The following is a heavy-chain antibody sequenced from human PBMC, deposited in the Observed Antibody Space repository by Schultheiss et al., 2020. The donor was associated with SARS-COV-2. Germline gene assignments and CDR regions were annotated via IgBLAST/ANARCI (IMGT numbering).Heavy chain of an antibody. V-gene: IGHV3-69-1*01. CDR3: ARDTRTTVVGLDY. Sequence: GESLKISCAASGFAFSSYAMHWVRQAPGKGLEWVSSISSSSTIYYADSVKGRFTISRDNAKNSLYLQMNSLRAEDTAVYYCARDTRTTVVGLDYWGQGTLVTVSS. D-gene: IGHD4-23*01. CDR1: GFAFSSYA. CDR2: ISSSSTI. J-gene: IGHJ4*02.